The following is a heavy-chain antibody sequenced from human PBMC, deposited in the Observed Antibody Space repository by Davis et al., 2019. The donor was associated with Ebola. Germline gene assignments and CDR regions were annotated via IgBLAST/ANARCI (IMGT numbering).Heavy chain of an antibody. CDR3: AKDLMSSSSLIYYYGMDV. CDR1: GFTFSSYG. J-gene: IGHJ6*04. CDR2: ISYDGSNK. Sequence: GGSLRLSCAASGFTFSSYGMHWVRQAPGKGLEWVAVISYDGSNKYYADSVKGRFTISRDNSKNTLYLQMNSLRAEDTAVYYCAKDLMSSSSLIYYYGMDVWGKGTTVTVSS. D-gene: IGHD6-6*01. V-gene: IGHV3-30*18.